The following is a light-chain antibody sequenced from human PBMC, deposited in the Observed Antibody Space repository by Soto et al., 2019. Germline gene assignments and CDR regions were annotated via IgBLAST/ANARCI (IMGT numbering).Light chain of an antibody. J-gene: IGLJ1*01. Sequence: QSVLTQPHSVSGSPGQSVTISCTGTSSDVGGYKYVSWYRHHPGKAPKLIIYDVTERPSGVPDRFSGSRSGNTASLTISGLQAEDEADYYCCSYTGSYSYVFGIGTKATVL. CDR1: SSDVGGYKY. CDR3: CSYTGSYSYV. V-gene: IGLV2-11*01. CDR2: DVT.